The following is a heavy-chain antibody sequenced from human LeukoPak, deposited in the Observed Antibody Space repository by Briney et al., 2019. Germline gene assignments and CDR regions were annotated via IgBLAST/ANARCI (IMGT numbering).Heavy chain of an antibody. D-gene: IGHD6-19*01. V-gene: IGHV3-7*01. CDR3: ARDGYSSGWDGDY. CDR2: IKQDGSEK. J-gene: IGHJ4*02. Sequence: GGSLRLSCAASGFTFSSYWMSWVRQAPGKGLEWVANIKQDGSEKYYVDSVKGRFTISRDNAKNSLYLQMNSLRAEDTAVYYCARDGYSSGWDGDYWGQGTLVTVSS. CDR1: GFTFSSYW.